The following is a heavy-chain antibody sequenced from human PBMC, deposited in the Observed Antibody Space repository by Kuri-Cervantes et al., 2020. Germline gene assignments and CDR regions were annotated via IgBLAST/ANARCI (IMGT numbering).Heavy chain of an antibody. CDR1: GFTFSSYW. D-gene: IGHD6-19*01. J-gene: IGHJ6*02. CDR3: ARGTPYSSGWYFGDYYYGMDV. CDR2: IKQDGSEK. V-gene: IGHV3-7*01. Sequence: GGSLRLSCAASGFTFSSYWMSWVRQAPGKGLEWVANIKQDGSEKYYVDSVKGRFTISRDNSKNTLYLQMNSLRAEDTAVYYCARGTPYSSGWYFGDYYYGMDVWGQGTTVTVSS.